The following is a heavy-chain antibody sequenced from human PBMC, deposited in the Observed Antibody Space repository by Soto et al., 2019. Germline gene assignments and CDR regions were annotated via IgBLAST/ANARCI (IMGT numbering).Heavy chain of an antibody. CDR2: IYYSGST. J-gene: IGHJ3*02. Sequence: PSETLSLTCTVSGGSISSYYWSWIRQPPGKGLEWIGYIYYSGSTNYNPSLKSRVTISVDTSKNQFSLKLSSVTAADTAVYYCAREARDYYDSSGSLDAFDIWGQGTMVTVSS. D-gene: IGHD3-22*01. CDR1: GGSISSYY. CDR3: AREARDYYDSSGSLDAFDI. V-gene: IGHV4-59*01.